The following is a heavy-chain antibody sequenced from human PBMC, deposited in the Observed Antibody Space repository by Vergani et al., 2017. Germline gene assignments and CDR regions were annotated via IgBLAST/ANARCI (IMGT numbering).Heavy chain of an antibody. D-gene: IGHD3-22*01. Sequence: EVQLVQSGAEVKTPGESLKISCQISGYSFTNYWIGWVRQMPGKGLEWMGIIHPADSDTRYSPSFQGQVTISVDKSISTAYLQRSSLRASDSAMYYCARLYGRDSSGSKYFDYWAQGTLVTVSS. CDR2: IHPADSDT. CDR3: ARLYGRDSSGSKYFDY. V-gene: IGHV5-51*01. J-gene: IGHJ4*02. CDR1: GYSFTNYW.